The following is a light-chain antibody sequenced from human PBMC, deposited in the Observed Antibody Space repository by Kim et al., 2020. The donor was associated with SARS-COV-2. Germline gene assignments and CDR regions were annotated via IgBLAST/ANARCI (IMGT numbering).Light chain of an antibody. CDR3: NSYTSSSTLV. CDR1: SSDVGGYNY. V-gene: IGLV2-14*03. Sequence: QSALTQPASVSGSPGQSITISCTGTSSDVGGYNYVSWYQQHPGKAPKLMIYDVTNRPSGVSNRFSGSKSGNTASLTISGLQAEDEADYYCNSYTSSSTLVFATGTKVTVL. CDR2: DVT. J-gene: IGLJ1*01.